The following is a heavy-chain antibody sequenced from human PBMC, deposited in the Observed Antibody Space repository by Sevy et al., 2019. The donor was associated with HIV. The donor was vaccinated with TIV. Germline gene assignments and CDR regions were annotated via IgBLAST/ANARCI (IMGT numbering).Heavy chain of an antibody. V-gene: IGHV3-7*01. J-gene: IGHJ4*02. CDR3: ARDASRWLQLWLVDY. CDR2: IKQDGSEK. Sequence: GGSLRLSCAASGFTFSSYWMSWVRQAPGKGLEWVANIKQDGSEKYYVDSVKGRFTISRDNAKNSLYLQMNSLRDEDTGVYYCARDASRWLQLWLVDYWGQGTLVTVSS. CDR1: GFTFSSYW. D-gene: IGHD5-18*01.